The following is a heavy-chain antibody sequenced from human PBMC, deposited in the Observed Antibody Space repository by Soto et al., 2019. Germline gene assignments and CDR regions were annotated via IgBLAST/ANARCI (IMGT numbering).Heavy chain of an antibody. J-gene: IGHJ4*02. D-gene: IGHD6-19*01. V-gene: IGHV1-69*06. CDR3: ARGRGSAVAGPYSDY. Sequence: QVQLVQSGAEVKKPGSSVKVSCKASGGTFSSYAISWVLQAPGEGLEWMGGVIPIFGTANYAQKFQGRVTITADKSTSTAYMGLSSLRSEDTAVYYCARGRGSAVAGPYSDYWGQGTLVTVSS. CDR2: VIPIFGTA. CDR1: GGTFSSYA.